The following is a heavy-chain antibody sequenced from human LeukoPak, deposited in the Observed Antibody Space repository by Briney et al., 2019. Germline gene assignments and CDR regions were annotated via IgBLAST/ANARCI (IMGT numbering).Heavy chain of an antibody. Sequence: SETLSLTCTVSGGSISSGSYYWSWIRQPAGKGLEWIGRIYTSGSINYNPSLKSRVTISVDTSKNQFSLKLSSVTAADTAVYYCARGATVLRYFDWLVVWGQGTLVTVSS. CDR2: IYTSGSI. J-gene: IGHJ5*02. V-gene: IGHV4-61*02. CDR3: ARGATVLRYFDWLVV. D-gene: IGHD3-9*01. CDR1: GGSISSGSYY.